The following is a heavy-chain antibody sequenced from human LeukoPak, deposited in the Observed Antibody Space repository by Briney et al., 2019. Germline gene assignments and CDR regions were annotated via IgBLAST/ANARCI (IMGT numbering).Heavy chain of an antibody. CDR1: GGSISSSSYY. D-gene: IGHD3-10*01. Sequence: SETLSLTCTVSGGSISSSSYYWGWIRQPPGKGLEWIGSIYYSRSTFYNPSLKSRVTISVDTSKNQFSLKLSSVTATDTAVYYCAKTQTRVVXXKGTTVTVS. CDR3: AKTQTRVV. J-gene: IGHJ6*03. CDR2: IYYSRST. V-gene: IGHV4-39*01.